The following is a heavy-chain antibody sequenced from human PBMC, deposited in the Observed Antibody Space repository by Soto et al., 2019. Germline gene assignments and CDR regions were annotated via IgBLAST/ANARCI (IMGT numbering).Heavy chain of an antibody. CDR3: ARSRITIFGVVTPPGYYGMDV. Sequence: SVKVSCKASGGTFSSYAISWVRQAPGQGLEWMGGIIPIFGTANYAQKFQGRVTITADESTSTAYMELSSLRSEDTAVYYCARSRITIFGVVTPPGYYGMDVWGQGTTVTVSS. D-gene: IGHD3-3*01. V-gene: IGHV1-69*13. CDR1: GGTFSSYA. J-gene: IGHJ6*02. CDR2: IIPIFGTA.